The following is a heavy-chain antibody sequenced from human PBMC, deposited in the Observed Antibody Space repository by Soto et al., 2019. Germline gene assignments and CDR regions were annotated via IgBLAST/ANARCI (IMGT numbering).Heavy chain of an antibody. D-gene: IGHD2-15*01. CDR3: AKDAFCSGGSCYSYYYYYGMDV. CDR1: GFAFSSYA. Sequence: GGSLRLSCAASGFAFSSYAMSWVRQAPGKGLEWVSAISGSGGSTYYADSVKGRFTISRDNSKNTLYLQMNSLRAEDTAVYYCAKDAFCSGGSCYSYYYYYGMDVWGQGTTVTVSS. V-gene: IGHV3-23*01. J-gene: IGHJ6*02. CDR2: ISGSGGST.